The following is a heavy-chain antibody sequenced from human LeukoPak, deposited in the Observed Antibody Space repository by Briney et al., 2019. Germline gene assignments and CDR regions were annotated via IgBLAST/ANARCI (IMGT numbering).Heavy chain of an antibody. CDR1: GYTFTSYY. CDR2: INPSGGST. CDR3: ARELYYDILTGYYGLDY. D-gene: IGHD3-9*01. Sequence: ASVKVSCKASGYTFTSYYMHWVRQAPGQGLEWMGIINPSGGSTSYAQKFQGRVTMTRDMSTSTVYMELSSLRSEDTAVYYCARELYYDILTGYYGLDYWGQGTLVTVSS. J-gene: IGHJ4*02. V-gene: IGHV1-46*01.